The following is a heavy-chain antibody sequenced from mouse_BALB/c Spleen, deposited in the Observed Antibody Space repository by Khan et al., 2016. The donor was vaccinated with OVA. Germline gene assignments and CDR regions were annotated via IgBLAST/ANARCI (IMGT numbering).Heavy chain of an antibody. V-gene: IGHV1-20*02. CDR1: GYSFTGYF. Sequence: VQLKQSGPELVKPGASVKISCKASGYSFTGYFMNWVMQSHGKSLEWIGRINPHFGETFYNPKFQGKATLTVDESSSTAHLELRSLASEDSAVYYCAKVYGSDFDYWGQGTALTVSS. CDR2: INPHFGET. J-gene: IGHJ2*01. D-gene: IGHD1-1*01. CDR3: AKVYGSDFDY.